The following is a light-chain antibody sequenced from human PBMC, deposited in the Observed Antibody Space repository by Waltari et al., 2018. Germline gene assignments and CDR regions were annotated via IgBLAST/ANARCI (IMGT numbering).Light chain of an antibody. CDR3: QHYLRLPVT. CDR1: QSISRT. CDR2: AAS. Sequence: EIVLTQSPGTLSLSPGERATLSCRASQSISRTLVWYQKKPGQAPRLLIYAASTGATGIPDRFSGSGSGTDFSLTISRLEPEDFAVYYCQHYLRLPVTFGQGTKVEIK. V-gene: IGKV3-20*01. J-gene: IGKJ1*01.